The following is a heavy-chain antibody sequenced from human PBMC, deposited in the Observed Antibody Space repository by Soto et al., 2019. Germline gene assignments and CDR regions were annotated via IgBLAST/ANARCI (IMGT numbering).Heavy chain of an antibody. Sequence: QITLKESGPTLVKPTQTLTLTCTFSGFSFGVSGVGVGWIRQPPGRALEWLGLVFWNDDKRYSPSLESRLTLTEDTSNNQVVLTVTNLDPGDTGTYYCARAYTYGFDHWGQGTLVTVSS. J-gene: IGHJ4*02. CDR3: ARAYTYGFDH. D-gene: IGHD2-21*01. V-gene: IGHV2-5*01. CDR1: GFSFGVSGVG. CDR2: VFWNDDK.